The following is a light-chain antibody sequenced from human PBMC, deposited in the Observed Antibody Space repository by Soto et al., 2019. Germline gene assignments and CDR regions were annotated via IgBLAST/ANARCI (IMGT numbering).Light chain of an antibody. V-gene: IGLV1-44*01. CDR1: SSNIGSNT. J-gene: IGLJ3*02. Sequence: QSVLTQPPSASGTPGQRVTISCSGGSSNIGSNTVNWYQQVPGTAPKLLIYSHNLRPSGVPDRFSGSKSGTSASLAISGLQSEDEADYYCAAWDDSLNGPVFGGGTKVTVL. CDR3: AAWDDSLNGPV. CDR2: SHN.